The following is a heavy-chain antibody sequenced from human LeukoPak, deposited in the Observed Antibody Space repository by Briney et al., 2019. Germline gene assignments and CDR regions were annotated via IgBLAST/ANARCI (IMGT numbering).Heavy chain of an antibody. CDR2: IKQDGSEK. D-gene: IGHD2-2*01. J-gene: IGHJ4*02. V-gene: IGHV3-7*01. CDR1: GFTFSSYW. Sequence: GGSLRLSCAASGFTFSSYWMSWVRQAPGKGLEWVANIKQDGSEKYYVDSVKGRFTISRDNAKNSLYLQMNSLRAEDTAVYYCARGRMECSSTSCSHYFDYWGQGTLVTVSS. CDR3: ARGRMECSSTSCSHYFDY.